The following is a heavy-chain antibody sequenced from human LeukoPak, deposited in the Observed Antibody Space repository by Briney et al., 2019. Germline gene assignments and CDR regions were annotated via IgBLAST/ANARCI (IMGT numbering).Heavy chain of an antibody. Sequence: SETLSLTCTVSGGSISSYYWSWIRQPPGKGLEWIGYIYYSGSTNYNPSLKSRVTISVDTSKNQFSLKLSSVTAADTAVYYCARVSCGGDCYSGAFYIWGQGTMVTVSS. V-gene: IGHV4-59*01. CDR1: GGSISSYY. J-gene: IGHJ3*02. CDR2: IYYSGST. CDR3: ARVSCGGDCYSGAFYI. D-gene: IGHD2-21*01.